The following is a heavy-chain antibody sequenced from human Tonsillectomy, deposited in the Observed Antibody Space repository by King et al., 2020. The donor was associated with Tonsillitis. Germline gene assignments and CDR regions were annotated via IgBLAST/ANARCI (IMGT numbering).Heavy chain of an antibody. J-gene: IGHJ4*02. CDR2: IYSGGST. CDR3: ARLYCTNGVCHDY. CDR1: GFTVSSNY. Sequence: VQLVESGGGLIQPGGSLRLSCAASGFTVSSNYMSWVRQAPGKGLEWGSVIYSGGSTYYADSVKGRFTISRDNSKNTLYLQMNSLRAEDTAVYYCARLYCTNGVCHDYWGQGTLVTVSS. D-gene: IGHD2-8*01. V-gene: IGHV3-53*01.